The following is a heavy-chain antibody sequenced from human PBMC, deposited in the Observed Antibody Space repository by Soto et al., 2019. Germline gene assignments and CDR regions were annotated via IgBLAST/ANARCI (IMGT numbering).Heavy chain of an antibody. D-gene: IGHD3-10*01. CDR1: GYTFTSYY. CDR3: AREERLLWFGESRQGYFDY. J-gene: IGHJ4*02. Sequence: ASVNVSCKSSGYTFTSYYIHWVRRAPGQGLECMGIINPSCGSTSYAQKFQGRVTMTRDTSTSTAYMELSSLRSEDTAVYYCAREERLLWFGESRQGYFDYWGQGTLVTVSS. CDR2: INPSCGST. V-gene: IGHV1-46*01.